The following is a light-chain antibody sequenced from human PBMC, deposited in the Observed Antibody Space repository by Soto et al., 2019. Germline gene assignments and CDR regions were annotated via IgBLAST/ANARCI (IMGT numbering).Light chain of an antibody. CDR1: SRDIGTYNF. J-gene: IGLJ1*01. CDR2: DVS. CDR3: SSYTGSSTV. Sequence: QSALTQPASVSGSPGQSITISCTGTSRDIGTYNFVSWYQQHPGKAPKLIISDVSNRPSGISNRFSGSKSANTASLTISGRQAEDEADYYCSSYTGSSTVFGTGTKVTVL. V-gene: IGLV2-14*03.